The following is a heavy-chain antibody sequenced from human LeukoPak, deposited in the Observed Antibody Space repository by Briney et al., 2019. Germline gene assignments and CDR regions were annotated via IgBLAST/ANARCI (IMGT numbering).Heavy chain of an antibody. V-gene: IGHV3-23*01. J-gene: IGHJ4*02. CDR3: ARRGVVIRVILVGFHKEAYYFDS. D-gene: IGHD3-10*01. Sequence: GGSLRLSCAVSGFTLSNYGMSWVRQAPGKGLEWVAGISGSGGSTNYADSVKGRFTISRDNLKNTLYLQMNSLRAEDTALYFCARRGVVIRVILVGFHKEAYYFDSWGQGALVTVSS. CDR2: ISGSGGST. CDR1: GFTLSNYG.